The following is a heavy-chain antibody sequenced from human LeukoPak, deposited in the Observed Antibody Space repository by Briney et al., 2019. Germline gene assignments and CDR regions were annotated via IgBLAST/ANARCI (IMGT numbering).Heavy chain of an antibody. CDR2: IIPIFGTA. CDR3: ASDYGDYVFDY. CDR1: GGTFSSYA. J-gene: IGHJ4*02. Sequence: SVKVSCKASGGTFSSYAISWVRQAPGQGLEWMGGIIPIFGTANYAQKFQGRVTITADESTSTAYMELSSLRSEDSAVYYCASDYGDYVFDYWGQGTLVTVSS. V-gene: IGHV1-69*13. D-gene: IGHD4-17*01.